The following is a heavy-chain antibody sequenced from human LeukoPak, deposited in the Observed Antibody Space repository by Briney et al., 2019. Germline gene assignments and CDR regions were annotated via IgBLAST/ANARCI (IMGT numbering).Heavy chain of an antibody. J-gene: IGHJ4*02. CDR2: IYSGGST. CDR3: ARDTPLDVYSYGRAPPIY. Sequence: GGSLRLSCAASGFTVRSNYMSWVRQAPGKGLEWVSVIYSGGSTYYADSVKGRFTISRDNSKNTLYLQMNSLRAEDTAVYYCARDTPLDVYSYGRAPPIYWGQGTLVTVSS. CDR1: GFTVRSNY. V-gene: IGHV3-53*01. D-gene: IGHD5-18*01.